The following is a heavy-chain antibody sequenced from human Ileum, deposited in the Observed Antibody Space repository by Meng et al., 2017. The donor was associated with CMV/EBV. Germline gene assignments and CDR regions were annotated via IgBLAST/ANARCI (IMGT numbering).Heavy chain of an antibody. CDR3: ASLVVVPADYYDYSMDV. D-gene: IGHD2-2*01. CDR2: ISSSGYTI. J-gene: IGHJ6*02. V-gene: IGHV3-11*01. Sequence: GGSLRLSCEVSGITFSDYYMTWIRQAPGKGLQWVSYISSSGYTIFYEDSVKGRFTISRDNSKNSLYLQMNSLRAEDTAVYFCASLVVVPADYYDYSMDVWGQGTTVTVSS. CDR1: GITFSDYY.